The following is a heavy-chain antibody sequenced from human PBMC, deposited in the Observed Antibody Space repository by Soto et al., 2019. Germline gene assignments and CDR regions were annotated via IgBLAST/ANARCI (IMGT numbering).Heavy chain of an antibody. CDR2: IGTAGDT. V-gene: IGHV3-13*01. D-gene: IGHD2-21*02. Sequence: EVQLVESGGGLVQPGGSLRLSCAASGFTFSSYDMHWVRQATGKGLEWVSAIGTAGDTYYPGSVKGRFTISRENAKNSLYLQMTSLRAEDTAVYYCARGTCGGDCYSPSPYYYGMDVWGQGTTVTVSS. J-gene: IGHJ6*02. CDR3: ARGTCGGDCYSPSPYYYGMDV. CDR1: GFTFSSYD.